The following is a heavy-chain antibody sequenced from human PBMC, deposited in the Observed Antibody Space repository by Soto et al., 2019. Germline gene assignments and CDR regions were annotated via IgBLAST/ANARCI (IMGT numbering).Heavy chain of an antibody. CDR1: GFTLSDYY. CDR2: ISSSATIL. J-gene: IGHJ6*03. V-gene: IGHV3-11*01. D-gene: IGHD6-19*01. CDR3: ARAVKQWLVGGDYYYYYMDV. Sequence: QVQLVESGGGLVKPGGSLRLSCEASGFTLSDYYMTWIRQAPGKGLEWISYISSSATILYYADSVKCRFTISRDNAKTSMYLQMNSLRADDTAVYYCARAVKQWLVGGDYYYYYMDVWGKGTTVTVSS.